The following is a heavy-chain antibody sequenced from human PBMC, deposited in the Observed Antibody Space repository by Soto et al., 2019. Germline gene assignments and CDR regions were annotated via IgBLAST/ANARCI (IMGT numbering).Heavy chain of an antibody. CDR1: GGSVSSGSYY. CDR2: IYYSGST. D-gene: IGHD3-3*01. CDR3: ARVERGVYDFWSGYSYYYYGMDV. Sequence: SETLSLTCTVSGGSVSSGSYYWSWIRQPPGKGLEWIGYIYYSGSTNYNPSLKSRVTISVDTSKNQFSLKLSSVTAADTAVYYCARVERGVYDFWSGYSYYYYGMDVWGQGTTVTVSS. V-gene: IGHV4-61*01. J-gene: IGHJ6*02.